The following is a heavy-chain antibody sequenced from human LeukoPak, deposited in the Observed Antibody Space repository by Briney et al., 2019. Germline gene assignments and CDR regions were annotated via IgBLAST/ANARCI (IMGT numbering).Heavy chain of an antibody. CDR3: ARGLNTSPGIDY. Sequence: GGSLRLSCAASGFTFSNYWINWVRQAPGKGLEWVANIKEDGSQKYYVESVKGRFTVSRDNAKNSVYLQVSSLRDADTDVYYCARGLNTSPGIDYWGQGTLVTVSS. J-gene: IGHJ4*02. CDR2: IKEDGSQK. V-gene: IGHV3-7*01. CDR1: GFTFSNYW. D-gene: IGHD3-16*01.